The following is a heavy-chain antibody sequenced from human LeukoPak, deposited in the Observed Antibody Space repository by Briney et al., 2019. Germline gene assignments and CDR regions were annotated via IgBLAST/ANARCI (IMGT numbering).Heavy chain of an antibody. D-gene: IGHD3-22*01. CDR2: ISSSGTTI. CDR3: VREQYYYDSGGYDY. CDR1: GFTFSDYY. Sequence: GGSLRLSCAASGFTFSDYYMSWIRQAPGKGLEWVSYISSSGTTIYYADSVKGRFTISRDNAKNSLFLQMNSLRAEDTAVYYCVREQYYYDSGGYDYWGQGTLVTVSS. V-gene: IGHV3-11*01. J-gene: IGHJ4*02.